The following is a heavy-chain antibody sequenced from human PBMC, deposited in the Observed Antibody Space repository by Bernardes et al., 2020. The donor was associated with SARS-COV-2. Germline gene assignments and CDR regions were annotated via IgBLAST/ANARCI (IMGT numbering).Heavy chain of an antibody. CDR3: AGAVFGPERQGGMDV. CDR2: IYPGDSDT. D-gene: IGHD3-16*01. V-gene: IGHV5-51*01. CDR1: GYTFTHFW. Sequence: GAYLKSSCRGSGYTFTHFWVVWVRPLPGKGLEWMGMIYPGDSDTRYSLSFRGQVTISADKSINTAYLQWSSLKASDTAIYYCAGAVFGPERQGGMDVWGQGTTVTVSS. J-gene: IGHJ6*02.